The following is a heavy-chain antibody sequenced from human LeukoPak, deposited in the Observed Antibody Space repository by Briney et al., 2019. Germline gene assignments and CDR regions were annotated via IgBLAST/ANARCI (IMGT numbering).Heavy chain of an antibody. J-gene: IGHJ3*02. V-gene: IGHV1-69*05. CDR3: ARLWVVPAAIPDDAFDI. CDR2: IIPIFGTA. D-gene: IGHD2-2*01. Sequence: ASVKVSCKASGGTFSSYAISWVRQAPGQGLEWMGGIIPIFGTANYAQKFQGRVTITTDESTSTAYMELSSLRSEDTAVYYCARLWVVPAAIPDDAFDIWGQGTMVTVSS. CDR1: GGTFSSYA.